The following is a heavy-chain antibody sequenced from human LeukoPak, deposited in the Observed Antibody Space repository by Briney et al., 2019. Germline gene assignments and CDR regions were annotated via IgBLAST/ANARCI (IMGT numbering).Heavy chain of an antibody. J-gene: IGHJ6*02. CDR3: ARRVSGYAMDV. D-gene: IGHD3-3*01. V-gene: IGHV4-59*08. CDR1: GGSFSTYY. Sequence: PSETLSLTCTVSGGSFSTYYWSWIRQPPGKGLEWIGYIYYRGGTSYNSSLKSRLSISVDTSKNQLSLKLSSVTAADTAVYYCARRVSGYAMDVWGQGTTVTVSS. CDR2: IYYRGGT.